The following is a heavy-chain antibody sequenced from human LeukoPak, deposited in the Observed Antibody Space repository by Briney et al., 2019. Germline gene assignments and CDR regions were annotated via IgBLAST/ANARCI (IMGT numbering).Heavy chain of an antibody. CDR2: IYYSGST. Sequence: PSETLSLTCTVSGGSISSYYWSWIRQPPGKGLEWIGYIYYSGSTNYNPSLKSRVTISVDTSKNQFSLKLSSVTAADTAVYYCVRGGYDLNYFDPWAWEPWSPSPQ. D-gene: IGHD5-12*01. J-gene: IGHJ5*02. V-gene: IGHV4-59*08. CDR3: VRGGYDLNYFDP. CDR1: GGSISSYY.